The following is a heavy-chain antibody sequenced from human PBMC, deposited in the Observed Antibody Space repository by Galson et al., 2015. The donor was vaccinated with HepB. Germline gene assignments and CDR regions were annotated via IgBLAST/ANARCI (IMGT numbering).Heavy chain of an antibody. CDR2: IYYTGST. CDR1: GGSFSGYY. Sequence: TLSLTCGVSGGSFSGYYWSWIRQPPGKGLEWIGYIYYTGSTYYNPSLKSRVTISVDKSKNQLSLNLSSVTAADTAVYYCARVRDHNKNAYWGQGALVTVSS. J-gene: IGHJ4*02. V-gene: IGHV4-34*09. D-gene: IGHD1-14*01. CDR3: ARVRDHNKNAY.